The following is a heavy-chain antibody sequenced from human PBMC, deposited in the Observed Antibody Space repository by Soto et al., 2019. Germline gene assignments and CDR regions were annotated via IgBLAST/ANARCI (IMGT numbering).Heavy chain of an antibody. CDR1: GGSFSGYF. J-gene: IGHJ3*01. D-gene: IGHD6-19*01. CDR2: VNHNGRN. Sequence: SETLSLTCAVYGGSFSGYFWNWIRQTPGKGLEWIGKVNHNGRNNYNPSLRSRVTISLDMSKNQISLKLTSVTAADTAVYYCARGGSSDWQVAFDFWGQGTMVTVSS. V-gene: IGHV4-34*01. CDR3: ARGGSSDWQVAFDF.